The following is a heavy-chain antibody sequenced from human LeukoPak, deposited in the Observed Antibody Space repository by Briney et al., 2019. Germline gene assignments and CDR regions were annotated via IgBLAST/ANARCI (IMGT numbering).Heavy chain of an antibody. J-gene: IGHJ6*04. CDR1: GGSISSGDYY. D-gene: IGHD6-13*01. V-gene: IGHV4-30-4*01. CDR3: ARARSAGNIYYYGMDV. Sequence: SQTLSLTCTVSGGSISSGDYYWSWIRQPPGKGLEWIGYTYYSGSTYYNPSLKSRVTISVDTSKNQFSLKLSSVTAADTAVYYCARARSAGNIYYYGMDVWGKGTTVTVSS. CDR2: TYYSGST.